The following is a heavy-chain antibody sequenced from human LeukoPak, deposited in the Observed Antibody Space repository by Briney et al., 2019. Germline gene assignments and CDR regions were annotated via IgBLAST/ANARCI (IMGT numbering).Heavy chain of an antibody. CDR2: IRYDGSNK. J-gene: IGHJ3*02. CDR3: ARRYSSGWFDAFDI. D-gene: IGHD6-19*01. Sequence: GGSLRLSCAPSGFTFSNYGMHWVRQAPGKGLEWVAFIRYDGSNKYYADSVKGRFTISRDNSKNTLYLQMNSLRAEDTAVYYCARRYSSGWFDAFDIWGQGTMVTVSS. CDR1: GFTFSNYG. V-gene: IGHV3-30*02.